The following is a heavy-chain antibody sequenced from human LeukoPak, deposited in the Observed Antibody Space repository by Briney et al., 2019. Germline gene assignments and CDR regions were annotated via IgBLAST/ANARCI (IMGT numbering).Heavy chain of an antibody. CDR1: GGSFSGYY. Sequence: KPSETLSLTCAVYGGSFSGYYWSWIRQPPGKGLEWIGEINHSGSTNYNPSLKSRVTISVDTSKSQFSLKLSSVTAADTAVYYCARKAKNYYGSGSYSDYWGQGTLVTVSS. J-gene: IGHJ4*02. CDR2: INHSGST. CDR3: ARKAKNYYGSGSYSDY. D-gene: IGHD3-10*01. V-gene: IGHV4-34*01.